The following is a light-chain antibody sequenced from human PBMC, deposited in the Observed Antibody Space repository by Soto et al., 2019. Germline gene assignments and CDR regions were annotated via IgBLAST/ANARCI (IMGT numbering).Light chain of an antibody. V-gene: IGKV1-39*01. CDR1: QSISTF. CDR2: AAS. Sequence: DIQMTQSPSSLPASVGDRVTITCRASQSISTFLNWYQQRPGKAPKLLIYAASGLRSGVPSRFSGSGSGTDFSLTISSLQPEDFATYYWQQSYSSPRTFGQGTKVEIQ. CDR3: QQSYSSPRT. J-gene: IGKJ1*01.